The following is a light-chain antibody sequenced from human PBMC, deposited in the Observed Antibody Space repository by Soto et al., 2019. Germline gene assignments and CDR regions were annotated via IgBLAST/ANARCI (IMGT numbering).Light chain of an antibody. CDR3: QQLNGYQLA. J-gene: IGKJ4*01. CDR2: SAS. CDR1: QAMSTY. Sequence: DIQLTQSPSFLSAFVGDTVTITCRASQAMSTYLAWYQQKPGKVPKLLIRSASTLQSGVPPRFSGGGSVTEFNLTNRTLQPDDSGIYYCQQLNGYQLAFGGGTNVEIK. V-gene: IGKV1-9*01.